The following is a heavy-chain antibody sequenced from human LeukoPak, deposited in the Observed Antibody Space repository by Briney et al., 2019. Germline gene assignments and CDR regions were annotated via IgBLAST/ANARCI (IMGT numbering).Heavy chain of an antibody. Sequence: SVKVSCKASGGTFISYAISWVRQAPGQGLEWMGGIIPILGTANYAQKFQGRVTITADESTSTAYMELSSLRSEDTAVYYCARGDYDFWSGYAHYYGMDVWGQGTTVTVSS. V-gene: IGHV1-69*13. J-gene: IGHJ6*02. CDR2: IIPILGTA. CDR3: ARGDYDFWSGYAHYYGMDV. CDR1: GGTFISYA. D-gene: IGHD3-3*01.